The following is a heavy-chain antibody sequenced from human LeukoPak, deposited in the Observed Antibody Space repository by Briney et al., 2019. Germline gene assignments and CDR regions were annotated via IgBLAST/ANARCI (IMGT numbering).Heavy chain of an antibody. Sequence: GGSLRLSCAASGFTFSSYGMYWVRQAPGKGLEWVAFIRYDGSNKYYADSVKGRFTISRDNVKNSLVLQMNSLRAEDTAVYYCVRDILTGWAFDIWGQGTMVTVSS. CDR3: VRDILTGWAFDI. D-gene: IGHD3-9*01. CDR2: IRYDGSNK. V-gene: IGHV3-30*02. CDR1: GFTFSSYG. J-gene: IGHJ3*02.